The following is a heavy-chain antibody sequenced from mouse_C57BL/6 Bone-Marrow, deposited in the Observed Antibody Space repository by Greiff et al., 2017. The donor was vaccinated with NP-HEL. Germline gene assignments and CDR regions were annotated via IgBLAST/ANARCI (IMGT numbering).Heavy chain of an antibody. CDR1: GYTFTSYW. CDR2: IYPSDSET. V-gene: IGHV1-61*01. D-gene: IGHD2-2*01. CDR3: VIYYGYDNAMDY. Sequence: VQLQQPGAELVRPGSSVKLSCKASGYTFTSYWMDWVKQRPGQGLEWIGNIYPSDSETHYNQKFKDKATLTVDKSSSTAYMQLSSLTSEDSAVYYCVIYYGYDNAMDYWGQGTSVTVSS. J-gene: IGHJ4*01.